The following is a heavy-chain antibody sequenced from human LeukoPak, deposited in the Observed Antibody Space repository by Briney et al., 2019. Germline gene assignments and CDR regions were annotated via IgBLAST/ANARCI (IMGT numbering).Heavy chain of an antibody. CDR3: ARSNSSGWYYSDY. Sequence: GGSLRLSCASSGFTFRSYWRHWVRQAPGQGLVWVSRVKSDGSATSNADSVKGRFTISRDNAKNTLYLQMNSLRAEDTAVYYCARSNSSGWYYSDYWGQGTLVTVSS. D-gene: IGHD6-19*01. J-gene: IGHJ4*02. CDR2: VKSDGSAT. CDR1: GFTFRSYW. V-gene: IGHV3-74*01.